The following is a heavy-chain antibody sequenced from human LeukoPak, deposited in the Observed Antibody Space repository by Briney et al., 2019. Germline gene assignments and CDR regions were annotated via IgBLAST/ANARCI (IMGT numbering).Heavy chain of an antibody. V-gene: IGHV4-34*01. CDR3: ARVKFITMVRGVIITGANWFDP. CDR2: INHSGST. J-gene: IGHJ5*02. CDR1: GGSFSGYY. D-gene: IGHD3-10*01. Sequence: SETLSLTCAVYGGSFSGYYWSWIRQPPGKGLEWIGEINHSGSTNYNPSLKSRVTISVDTSKNQFSLKLSSVTAADTAVYYCARVKFITMVRGVIITGANWFDPWGQGTLVTVSS.